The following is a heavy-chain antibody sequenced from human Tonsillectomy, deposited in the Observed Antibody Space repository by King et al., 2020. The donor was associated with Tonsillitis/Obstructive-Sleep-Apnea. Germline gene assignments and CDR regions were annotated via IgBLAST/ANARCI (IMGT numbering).Heavy chain of an antibody. CDR1: GFTFDDYA. CDR3: AKDYYDLLTGSGYYYYMDV. V-gene: IGHV3-43*02. J-gene: IGHJ6*03. CDR2: ISGDGGST. D-gene: IGHD3-9*01. Sequence: VQLVESGGGVVQPGGSLRLSCAASGFTFDDYAIHWVRQAPGKGLEWVSLISGDGGSTYYADSVKGRFTISRDNSKNSLYLQMNSLRTEDTALYYCAKDYYDLLTGSGYYYYMDVWGKGTTVTVSS.